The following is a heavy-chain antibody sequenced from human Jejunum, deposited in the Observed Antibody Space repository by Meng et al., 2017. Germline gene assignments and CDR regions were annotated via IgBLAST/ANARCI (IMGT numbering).Heavy chain of an antibody. CDR2: MKSDGSST. V-gene: IGHV3-74*03. CDR1: GFTLSSYW. J-gene: IGHJ4*02. D-gene: IGHD1-26*01. CDR3: ARDRGWDLPYDL. Sequence: VQLVESGGGLVQPGGSLRLSCVASGFTLSSYWMHWVRQPPGKGLVWVSRMKSDGSSTTYADSVKGRFTISRDNAKNTVYLQMNRLRAEDTAVYYCARDRGWDLPYDLWGQGTLVTVSS.